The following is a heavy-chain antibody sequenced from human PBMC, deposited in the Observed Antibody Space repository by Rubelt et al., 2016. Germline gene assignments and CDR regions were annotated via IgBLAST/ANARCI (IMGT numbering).Heavy chain of an antibody. CDR2: IKQDGSEK. Sequence: GGGLVQPGGSLRLSCAASGFIFSNYWMSWVRQAPGKGLEWVANIKQDGSEKFYVDSVRGRFTISRDNAKSSLYLQMNSLRAEDTAVYYCARVRAEDCSGYYYNFDYWGQGTLVTVAS. CDR3: ARVRAEDCSGYYYNFDY. J-gene: IGHJ4*02. V-gene: IGHV3-7*05. D-gene: IGHD3-22*01. CDR1: GFIFSNYW.